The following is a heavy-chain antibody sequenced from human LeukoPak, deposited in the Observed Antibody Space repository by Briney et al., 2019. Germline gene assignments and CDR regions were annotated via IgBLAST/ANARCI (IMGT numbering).Heavy chain of an antibody. CDR1: GFTVSSNY. V-gene: IGHV4-59*08. D-gene: IGHD4-17*01. CDR3: ARDYGDYLFDY. Sequence: GSLRLSCAASGFTVSSNYMSWVRQAPGKGLEWIGYIYYSGSTNYNPSLKSRVTISVDTSKNQFSLKLSSVTAADTAVYYCARDYGDYLFDYWGREPWSPSPQ. J-gene: IGHJ4*02. CDR2: IYYSGST.